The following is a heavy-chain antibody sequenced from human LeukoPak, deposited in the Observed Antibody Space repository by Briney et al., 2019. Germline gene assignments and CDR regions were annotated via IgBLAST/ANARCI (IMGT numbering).Heavy chain of an antibody. CDR3: ARGIRRLVGHSSSWYYFDY. Sequence: EASVKVSCKASGGTFSIYAISWVRQAPGQGLEWMGGIIPIFGTANYAQKFQGRVTITADESTSTAYMELSSLRSEDTAVYYCARGIRRLVGHSSSWYYFDYWGQGTLVTVSS. CDR2: IIPIFGTA. D-gene: IGHD6-13*01. V-gene: IGHV1-69*13. J-gene: IGHJ4*02. CDR1: GGTFSIYA.